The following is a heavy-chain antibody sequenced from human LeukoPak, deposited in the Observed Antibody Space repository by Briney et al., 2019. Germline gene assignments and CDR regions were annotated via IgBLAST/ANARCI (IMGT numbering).Heavy chain of an antibody. CDR3: AKPLREYQLLYGVDV. Sequence: GGSLRLSCAASGFTFSSYGMHWVRQAPGKGLEWVAVISYDGSNKYYADSVKGRFTISRDNSKNTLYLQVNSLRAEDTAVYYCAKPLREYQLLYGVDVWGQGTTVTVS. CDR1: GFTFSSYG. D-gene: IGHD2-2*01. CDR2: ISYDGSNK. J-gene: IGHJ6*02. V-gene: IGHV3-30*18.